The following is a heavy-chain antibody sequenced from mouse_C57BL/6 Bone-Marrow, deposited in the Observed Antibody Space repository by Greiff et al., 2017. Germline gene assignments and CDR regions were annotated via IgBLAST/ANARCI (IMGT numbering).Heavy chain of an antibody. CDR1: GFTFTSYW. J-gene: IGHJ1*03. CDR2: INPGSGST. D-gene: IGHD2-10*01. V-gene: IGHV1-55*01. CDR3: ARPYYGNDWYFDV. Sequence: VQLLEPGADLVKPGASVKMSCKASGFTFTSYWITWVKQRPGQGLEWIGDINPGSGSTNYNEKFKSKGTLTIDTSASTAYMHLRSLTSEDSAVYYYARPYYGNDWYFDVWGTGTTVTVSS.